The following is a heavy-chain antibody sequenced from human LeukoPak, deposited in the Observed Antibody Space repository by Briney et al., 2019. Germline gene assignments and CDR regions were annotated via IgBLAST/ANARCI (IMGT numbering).Heavy chain of an antibody. CDR1: GGSISGYY. CDR3: ARGIAVAGEDSYYFDY. D-gene: IGHD6-19*01. J-gene: IGHJ4*02. Sequence: SETLSLTCTVSGGSISGYYWNWSRQPPGKGGEWIGNLYYMRGAWYKSSLKSRVTTSVDTSRNEFSLKLSSVTAADTAVYYCARGIAVAGEDSYYFDYWGQGTLVTVSS. V-gene: IGHV4-59*01. CDR2: LYYMRGA.